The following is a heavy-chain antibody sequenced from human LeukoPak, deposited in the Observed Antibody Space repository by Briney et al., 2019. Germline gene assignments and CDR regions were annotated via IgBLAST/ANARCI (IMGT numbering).Heavy chain of an antibody. D-gene: IGHD3-22*01. V-gene: IGHV4-30-4*08. J-gene: IGHJ6*03. CDR2: IYYSGST. CDR3: ARVLSSSGYYYQPPYYYYMDV. CDR1: GGSISSGDYY. Sequence: SETLSLTCTVSGGSISSGDYYWSWIRQPPGKGLEWIGYIYYSGSTYYNPSLKSRVTISVDTSKNQFSLKLSSVTAADTAVYYCARVLSSSGYYYQPPYYYYMDVWGKGPRSPSP.